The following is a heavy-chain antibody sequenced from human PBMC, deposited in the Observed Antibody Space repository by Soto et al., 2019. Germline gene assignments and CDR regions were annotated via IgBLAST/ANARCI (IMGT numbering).Heavy chain of an antibody. D-gene: IGHD4-17*01. CDR1: GFTFSSYA. Sequence: GGSLRLSCAASGFTFSSYAMSWVRQAPGKGLEWVSAISGSGGSTYYADSVKGRFTISRDNSKNTLYLQMNSLRAEDTAVYYCAKVPTHDYGEPNGQDYYYYYMDVWGKGTTVTVSS. J-gene: IGHJ6*03. CDR3: AKVPTHDYGEPNGQDYYYYYMDV. V-gene: IGHV3-23*01. CDR2: ISGSGGST.